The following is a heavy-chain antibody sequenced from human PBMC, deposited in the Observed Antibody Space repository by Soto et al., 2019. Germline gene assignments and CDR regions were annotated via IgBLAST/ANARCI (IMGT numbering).Heavy chain of an antibody. CDR1: GFTFSTYS. J-gene: IGHJ4*02. V-gene: IGHV3-48*02. CDR3: ARGTVFLDY. D-gene: IGHD4-17*01. CDR2: ISSSSGTM. Sequence: EVQLVESGGGLVQPGGSLRLSCAASGFTFSTYSMNWVRQAAGKGLEWVSYISSSSGTMYYADSVKGRFTISRDNAKNSLYLQMNSLRDEDTAVYYCARGTVFLDYWGQGTLGTVSS.